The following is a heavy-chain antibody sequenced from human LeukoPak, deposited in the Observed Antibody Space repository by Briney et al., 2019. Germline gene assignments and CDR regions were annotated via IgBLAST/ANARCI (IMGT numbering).Heavy chain of an antibody. Sequence: GASVKVSCKASGYTFTSYYMHWVRQAPGQGLEWMGIINPSGGSTSYAQKFQGRVTMTRDTSTSTVYMELSSLRSEDTAVYYCARERVLRFLERSPDYWGQGTLVTVSS. CDR2: INPSGGST. CDR1: GYTFTSYY. CDR3: ARERVLRFLERSPDY. D-gene: IGHD3-3*01. V-gene: IGHV1-46*01. J-gene: IGHJ4*02.